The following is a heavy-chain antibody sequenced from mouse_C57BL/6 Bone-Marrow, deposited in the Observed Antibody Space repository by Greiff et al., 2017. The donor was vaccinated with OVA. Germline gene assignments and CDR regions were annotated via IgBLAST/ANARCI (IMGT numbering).Heavy chain of an antibody. J-gene: IGHJ4*01. V-gene: IGHV3-6*01. Sequence: EVKLQESGPGLVKPSQSLSLTCSVTGYSITSGYYWNWIRQFPGNKLEWMGYISYDGSNNYNPSLKNRISITRDTSKNQFFLKLNSVTTEDTATYYCARDWAPYAMDYWGQGTSVTVSS. D-gene: IGHD4-1*01. CDR2: ISYDGSN. CDR1: GYSITSGYY. CDR3: ARDWAPYAMDY.